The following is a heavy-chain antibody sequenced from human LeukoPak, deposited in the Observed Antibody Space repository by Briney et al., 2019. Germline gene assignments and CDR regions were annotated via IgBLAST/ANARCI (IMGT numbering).Heavy chain of an antibody. CDR1: GFTFSKYW. CDR2: IKEDGSQI. J-gene: IGHJ4*02. Sequence: PGGSLRLSCVGRGFTFSKYWMIWVRQAPGKGLEWVANIKEDGSQIYYADSVRARFTISRDNAKNSVYLQMNSLRAEDTAVYYCAGSSGWLFDYWGQGSLVAVSS. D-gene: IGHD6-19*01. V-gene: IGHV3-7*01. CDR3: AGSSGWLFDY.